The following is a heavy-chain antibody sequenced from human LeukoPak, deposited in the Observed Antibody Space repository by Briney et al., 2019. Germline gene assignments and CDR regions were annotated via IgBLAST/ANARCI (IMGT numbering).Heavy chain of an antibody. V-gene: IGHV4-34*01. D-gene: IGHD6-13*01. J-gene: IGHJ4*02. CDR2: INHSGST. CDR1: GVSLSGYF. CDR3: ARHLLGSEAAAHDY. Sequence: KPSETLSLTCAVYGVSLSGYFWSWIRQPPGKGLEWIGEINHSGSTSHNPSLKSRVTISVDTSKNQFSLNLNSVTAADTAVYYCARHLLGSEAAAHDYWGQGTLVTVSS.